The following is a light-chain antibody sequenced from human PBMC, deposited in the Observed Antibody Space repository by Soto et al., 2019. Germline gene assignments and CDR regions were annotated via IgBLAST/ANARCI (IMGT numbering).Light chain of an antibody. Sequence: EIVLTQSPGTLSLSPGERATLSLRASQSVSYYLAWYQQTPGQAPRLLIYDSSSRATGISGRFSGGGSGTDFTLTISRLEPEDFAVYYCQQYGTSPITFVQGTRLENK. CDR3: QQYGTSPIT. V-gene: IGKV3-20*01. CDR2: DSS. J-gene: IGKJ5*01. CDR1: QSVSYY.